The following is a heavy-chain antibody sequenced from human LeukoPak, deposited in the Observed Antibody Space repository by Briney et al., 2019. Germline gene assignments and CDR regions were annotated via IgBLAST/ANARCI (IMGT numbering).Heavy chain of an antibody. CDR1: GFTFDDYA. CDR3: AKAPYSYGYSQYYFDY. V-gene: IGHV3-9*01. CDR2: ISWNSGSI. Sequence: GGSLRLSCAASGFTFDDYAMPWVRQAPGKGLEWVSGISWNSGSIGYADSVKGRFTISRDNAKNSLYLQMNSLRAEDTALYYCAKAPYSYGYSQYYFDYWGQGTLVTVSS. D-gene: IGHD5-18*01. J-gene: IGHJ4*02.